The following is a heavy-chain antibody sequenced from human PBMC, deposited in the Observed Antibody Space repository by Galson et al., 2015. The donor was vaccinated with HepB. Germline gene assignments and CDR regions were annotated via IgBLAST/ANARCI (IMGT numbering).Heavy chain of an antibody. J-gene: IGHJ6*02. D-gene: IGHD3-22*01. Sequence: SLRLSCAASGFTFSSYAMHWVRQAPGKGLGWVAVISYDGSNKYYADSVKGRFTISRDNSKNTLYLQMNSLRAEDTAVYYCAREAQSVTMIVVPAGGMDVWGQGTTVTVSS. CDR3: AREAQSVTMIVVPAGGMDV. CDR2: ISYDGSNK. V-gene: IGHV3-30-3*01. CDR1: GFTFSSYA.